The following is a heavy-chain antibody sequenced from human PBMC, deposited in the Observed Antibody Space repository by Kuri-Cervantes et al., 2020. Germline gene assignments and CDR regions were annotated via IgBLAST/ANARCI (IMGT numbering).Heavy chain of an antibody. V-gene: IGHV4-34*01. Sequence: ESLKISCTVHSGSFSGYYWSWIRQPPGKGLEWIGEINHSGSTNYNPSLKSRVTMSVDTSKNQFSLKLNSVTATDTAIYYCARHMGSSGYDSDYWGQGTLVTVSS. CDR2: INHSGST. J-gene: IGHJ4*02. D-gene: IGHD5-12*01. CDR1: SGSFSGYY. CDR3: ARHMGSSGYDSDY.